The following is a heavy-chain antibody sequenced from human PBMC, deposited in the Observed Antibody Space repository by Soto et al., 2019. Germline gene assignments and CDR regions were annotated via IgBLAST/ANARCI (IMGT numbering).Heavy chain of an antibody. D-gene: IGHD3-9*01. CDR3: AGLTGYDY. CDR1: GFTFSSYA. Sequence: GGSLRLSCAASGFTFSSYAMHWVRQAPGKGLEWVAVISYDGSNKYYADSVKGRFTISRDNSKNTLYLQMNSLRAEDTAVYYCAGLTGYDYSGQGTLVIVSA. V-gene: IGHV3-30*01. CDR2: ISYDGSNK. J-gene: IGHJ4*02.